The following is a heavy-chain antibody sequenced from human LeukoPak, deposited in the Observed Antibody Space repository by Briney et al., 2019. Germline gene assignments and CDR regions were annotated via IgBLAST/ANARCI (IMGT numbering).Heavy chain of an antibody. CDR3: ASLTSYYDFWSGPNWFDP. CDR2: IYTSGST. V-gene: IGHV4-61*02. J-gene: IGHJ5*02. Sequence: SETLSLTCTVSGGSISSGSYYWSWIRQPAGKGLEWIGRIYTSGSTNYNPSLKSRVTISVDTSKNQFSLKLSSVTAADTAVYYCASLTSYYDFWSGPNWFDPWGQGTLVTVSS. CDR1: GGSISSGSYY. D-gene: IGHD3-3*01.